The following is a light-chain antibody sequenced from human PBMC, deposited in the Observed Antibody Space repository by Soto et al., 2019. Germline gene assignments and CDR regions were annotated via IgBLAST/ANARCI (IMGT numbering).Light chain of an antibody. CDR3: QQRSNWPLP. CDR2: GAS. J-gene: IGKJ4*01. CDR1: QSISSSK. Sequence: EIVMTQSPATLSVSPGESATLSCRASQSISSSKLAWYQQNPGQAPRLLMYGASNRATGIPARFSGSGSGTDFTLTISSLEPEDFAVYYCQQRSNWPLPFGGGTKVDIK. V-gene: IGKV3D-20*02.